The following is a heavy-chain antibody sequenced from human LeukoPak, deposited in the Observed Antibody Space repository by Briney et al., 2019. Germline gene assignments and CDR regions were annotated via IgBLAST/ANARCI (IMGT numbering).Heavy chain of an antibody. CDR3: ARPWCSVGSCYSNPNNYFDY. D-gene: IGHD2-15*01. CDR1: GFTFSSCA. J-gene: IGHJ4*02. Sequence: GGSLRLSCAASGFTFSSCAMSWVRQAPGKGLEWVSAISGSGGSTYYADSVKGRFTISRDNSKNTLYLQMNSLRAEDTAVYYCARPWCSVGSCYSNPNNYFDYWGQGTLVTVSS. CDR2: ISGSGGST. V-gene: IGHV3-23*01.